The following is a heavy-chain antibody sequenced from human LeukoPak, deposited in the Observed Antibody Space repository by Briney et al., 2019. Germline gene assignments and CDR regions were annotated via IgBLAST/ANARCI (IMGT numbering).Heavy chain of an antibody. J-gene: IGHJ4*02. CDR3: ASLGYCSSTSYYLDY. V-gene: IGHV1-69*05. Sequence: AAVKVSCKASGYTFTSYGISWVRQAPGQGLEWMGGLIPIFGTANYAQKFQGRVTITTDESTSTAYMELSSLRSEDTTVCYCASLGYCSSTSYYLDYWGQGTLVTVSS. CDR2: LIPIFGTA. D-gene: IGHD2-2*01. CDR1: GYTFTSYG.